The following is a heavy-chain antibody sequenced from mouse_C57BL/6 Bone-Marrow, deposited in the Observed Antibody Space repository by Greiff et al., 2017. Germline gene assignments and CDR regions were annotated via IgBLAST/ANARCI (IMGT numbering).Heavy chain of an antibody. CDR2: IHPSDSDT. V-gene: IGHV1-74*01. CDR3: GCITTVVGPIAY. D-gene: IGHD1-1*01. J-gene: IGHJ3*01. CDR1: GYTFTSYW. Sequence: QVQLQQPGADLVKPGASVKVSCKASGYTFTSYWMHWVKQRPGQGLEWIGRIHPSDSDTNYNQKFKGQATLTVDKSSSTAYMQLSSLTSEDSAVYYGGCITTVVGPIAYWGQGTLVTVSA.